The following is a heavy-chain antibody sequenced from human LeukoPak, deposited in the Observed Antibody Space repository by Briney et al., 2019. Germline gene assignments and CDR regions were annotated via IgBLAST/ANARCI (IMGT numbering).Heavy chain of an antibody. V-gene: IGHV4-61*02. D-gene: IGHD6-13*01. J-gene: IGHJ4*02. CDR2: IYTSGST. CDR1: GGSTSSGSYY. CDR3: ARGAPAGLKFDY. Sequence: SQTLSLTCTVSGGSTSSGSYYWNWIRQPAGKGLEWIGRIYTSGSTSYNPSLKSRVTISVDTSKNQFSLKLSSVTAADTAVYYCARGAPAGLKFDYWGQGTLVTVSS.